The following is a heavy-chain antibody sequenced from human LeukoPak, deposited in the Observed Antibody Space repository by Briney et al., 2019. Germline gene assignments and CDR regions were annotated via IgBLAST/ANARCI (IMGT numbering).Heavy chain of an antibody. CDR3: ARIEYSSSCDY. V-gene: IGHV4-39*07. D-gene: IGHD6-6*01. Sequence: SETLSLTCTVSGGSISSSNYYWGWIRQPPGKGLECIGSIYYSGSTYYNPSLKSRVTTSVDTSKNQFSLKLSFVTAADTAVYYCARIEYSSSCDYWGQGTLVTVSS. CDR1: GGSISSSNYY. CDR2: IYYSGST. J-gene: IGHJ4*02.